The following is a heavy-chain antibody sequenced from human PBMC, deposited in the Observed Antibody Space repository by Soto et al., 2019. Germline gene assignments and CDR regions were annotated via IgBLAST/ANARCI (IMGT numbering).Heavy chain of an antibody. CDR3: ARRQTYYDISTGHGVGNWFDP. J-gene: IGHJ5*02. D-gene: IGHD3-9*01. CDR2: IYYSGST. Sequence: QVQLQESGPGLVKPSETLSLTCTVSGGSVSSGSYYWSWIRQPPGKGLEWIGYIYYSGSTNYNPSLKSRVTRSVDAAQNQFSPELSPVTAAHPAVYYCARRQTYYDISTGHGVGNWFDPWGQGTLVTVSS. V-gene: IGHV4-61*01. CDR1: GGSVSSGSYY.